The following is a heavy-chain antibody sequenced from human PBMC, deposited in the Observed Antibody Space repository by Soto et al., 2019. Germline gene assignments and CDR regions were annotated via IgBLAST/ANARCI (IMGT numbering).Heavy chain of an antibody. D-gene: IGHD3-3*01. CDR3: AKDTEDFWSGYYPRDNWFDP. CDR1: GFTFSSYA. CDR2: ISGSGGST. J-gene: IGHJ5*02. V-gene: IGHV3-23*01. Sequence: GSLRLSCAASGFTFSSYAMSWVRQAPGKGLEWVSAISGSGGSTYYADSVKGRFTISRDNSKNTLYLQMNSLRAEDTAVYYCAKDTEDFWSGYYPRDNWFDPWGQGTLVTVSS.